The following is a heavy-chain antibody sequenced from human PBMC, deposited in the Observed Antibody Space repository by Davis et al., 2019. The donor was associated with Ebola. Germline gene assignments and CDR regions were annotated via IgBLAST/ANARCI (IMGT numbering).Heavy chain of an antibody. V-gene: IGHV3-48*04. CDR3: ARLSCTGGSCTYSQSFLNY. Sequence: GESLKISCAASGFTFSSYSMNWVRQAPGKGLEWVSYISSSSSTIYYADSVKGRFTISRDNAKNSLFLQMNSMRAEDTAVYYCARLSCTGGSCTYSQSFLNYWGQGTLVTVSS. CDR1: GFTFSSYS. CDR2: ISSSSSTI. D-gene: IGHD2-8*02. J-gene: IGHJ4*02.